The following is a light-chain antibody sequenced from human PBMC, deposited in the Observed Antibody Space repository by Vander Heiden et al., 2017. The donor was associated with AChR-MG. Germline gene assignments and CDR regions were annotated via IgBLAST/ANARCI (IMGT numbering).Light chain of an antibody. CDR3: KQYGSSPFI. CDR2: GAS. V-gene: IGKV3-20*01. CDR1: QNLISNY. Sequence: EIVLTQSPGTLSLSPGERATLSCRASQNLISNYLAWYQQKPGQAPRLLIYGASNRATGIPDRFSGGGAGTDFTLTIRRLEPEDFAVYYCKQYGSSPFIFGPGTKVEIK. J-gene: IGKJ3*01.